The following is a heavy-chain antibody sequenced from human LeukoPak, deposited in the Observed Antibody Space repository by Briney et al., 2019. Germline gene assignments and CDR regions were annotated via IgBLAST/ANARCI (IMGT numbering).Heavy chain of an antibody. CDR3: ARNLRCSSGSCYGADYFDF. Sequence: KPSETLSLTCIVSGGSLSSSYWSWIRQPPGGALEFIGYVYHGGTTNYNPSLKSRVTISADTSKNQFSLNLSSVTAADTAVYYCARNLRCSSGSCYGADYFDFWGQGTLVTVSS. J-gene: IGHJ4*02. D-gene: IGHD2-15*01. CDR2: VYHGGTT. V-gene: IGHV4-59*08. CDR1: GGSLSSSY.